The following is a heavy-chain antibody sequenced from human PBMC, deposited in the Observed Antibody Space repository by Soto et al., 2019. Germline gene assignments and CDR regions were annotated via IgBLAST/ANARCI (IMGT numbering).Heavy chain of an antibody. CDR1: GGSFSGYY. V-gene: IGHV4-34*01. D-gene: IGHD6-19*01. CDR3: ARSKQWLGNIDY. CDR2: INQSGST. J-gene: IGHJ4*02. Sequence: QVQLQQWGAGLLKPSETLSLTCAVYGGSFSGYYWSWIRQPPGKGLEWIGEINQSGSTNYNPSLKSRVTISVDTSKNQFSLKLSSVTAADTAVYYCARSKQWLGNIDYWGQGTLVTVSS.